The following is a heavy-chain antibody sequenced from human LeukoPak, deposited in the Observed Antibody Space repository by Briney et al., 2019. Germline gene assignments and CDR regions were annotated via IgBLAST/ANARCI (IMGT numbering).Heavy chain of an antibody. CDR2: THYSGTG. D-gene: IGHD3-22*01. CDR1: GGPIIASY. CDR3: ARVRFYYTTGYSTSYYLDY. V-gene: IGHV4-59*01. J-gene: IGHJ4*02. Sequence: SETLSLTCAVSGGPIIASYWSWIRQPPGKGRKWIGYTHYSGTGNYNPSLKSRITISIDTSKNRFSLRLTSVTAADTAVYYCARVRFYYTTGYSTSYYLDYWGQGALVTVSS.